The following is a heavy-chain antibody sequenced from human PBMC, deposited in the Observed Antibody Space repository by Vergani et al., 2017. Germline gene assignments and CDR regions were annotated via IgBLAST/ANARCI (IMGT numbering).Heavy chain of an antibody. CDR1: GGPFKNSA. D-gene: IGHD6-19*01. CDR2: ISAYNGNT. Sequence: QVQLVQSGAEVKKPGSSVKVSCKASGGPFKNSAFSWVRQAPGQGLEWMGWISAYNGNTNYAQKLQGRVTMTTDTSTSTAYMELRSLRSDDTAVYYCAREQWLPIDYFDYWGQGTLVTVSS. V-gene: IGHV1-18*01. J-gene: IGHJ4*02. CDR3: AREQWLPIDYFDY.